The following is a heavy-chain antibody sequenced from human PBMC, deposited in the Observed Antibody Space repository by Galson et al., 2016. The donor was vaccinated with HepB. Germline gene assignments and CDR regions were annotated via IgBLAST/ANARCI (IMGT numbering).Heavy chain of an antibody. Sequence: ETXXXTCGVXXXSIXXXDXXXWVXXXPGKXLEWIGEIYHSXGTNCNPSLKSRVSISVDKSRNHFSLNLNSMTAADTAVYYXSRNGLFSLDYWGQGXMVTVSX. CDR1: XXSIXXXDX. D-gene: IGHD2-21*01. CDR3: SRNGLFSLDY. J-gene: IGHJ4*02. CDR2: IYHSXGT. V-gene: IGHV4-4*02.